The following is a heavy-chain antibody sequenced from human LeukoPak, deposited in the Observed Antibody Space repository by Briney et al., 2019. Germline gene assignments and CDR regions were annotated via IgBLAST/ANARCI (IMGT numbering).Heavy chain of an antibody. CDR3: ARAGRIAAAGTFYYYYYMDV. J-gene: IGHJ6*03. D-gene: IGHD6-13*01. CDR1: GYTFTSYG. V-gene: IGHV1-18*01. Sequence: ASVTVSCKASGYTFTSYGISWVRQAPGQGLEWMGWISAYNGNTNYAQKLQGRVTMTTDTSTSTAYMELRSLRSDDTAVYYCARAGRIAAAGTFYYYYYMDVWGKGTTVTISS. CDR2: ISAYNGNT.